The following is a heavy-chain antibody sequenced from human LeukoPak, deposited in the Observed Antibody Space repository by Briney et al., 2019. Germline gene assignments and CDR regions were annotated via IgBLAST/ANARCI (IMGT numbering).Heavy chain of an antibody. D-gene: IGHD3-22*01. CDR1: GFTFSSYW. J-gene: IGHJ4*02. CDR3: ARISYDSSGYYDY. CDR2: IDSDGNIT. V-gene: IGHV3-74*01. Sequence: GGSLRLSCAASGFTFSSYWMHWVRQAPGKGLVWVSRIDSDGNITSYADSVKGRFTISRDNAKNTLYLQMNSLRAEDTAVYYCARISYDSSGYYDYWGQGTLVTVSS.